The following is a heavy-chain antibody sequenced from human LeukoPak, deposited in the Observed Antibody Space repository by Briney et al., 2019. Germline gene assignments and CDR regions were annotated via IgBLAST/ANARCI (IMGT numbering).Heavy chain of an antibody. CDR2: ISSTTSYI. Sequence: GGSLRLSCAASGFTFSSYSMNWVRHAPGRGLEWFSSISSTTSYIYYADSVKGRFTISRDNAKNSLYLQMNSLRAEDTAVYYCARDSPSENYSNYWGQGTLVTVSS. D-gene: IGHD1-7*01. CDR1: GFTFSSYS. J-gene: IGHJ4*02. CDR3: ARDSPSENYSNY. V-gene: IGHV3-21*01.